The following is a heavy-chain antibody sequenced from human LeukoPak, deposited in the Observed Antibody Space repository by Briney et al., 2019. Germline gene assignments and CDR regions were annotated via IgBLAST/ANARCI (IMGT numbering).Heavy chain of an antibody. CDR1: GYTFTSYG. V-gene: IGHV1-2*02. CDR3: ARLGFGYDSSGYYFPFDY. J-gene: IGHJ4*02. CDR2: INPNSGGT. Sequence: ASVKVSCKASGYTFTSYGISWVRQAPGQGLEWMGWINPNSGGTNYAQKFQGRVTMTRDTSISTAYMELSRLRSDDTAVYYCARLGFGYDSSGYYFPFDYWGQGTLVTVSS. D-gene: IGHD3-22*01.